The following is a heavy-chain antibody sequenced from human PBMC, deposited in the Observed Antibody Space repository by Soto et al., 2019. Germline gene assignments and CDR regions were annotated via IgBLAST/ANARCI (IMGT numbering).Heavy chain of an antibody. CDR1: GASISSYY. Sequence: ESLSLSGPVSGASISSYYWSWIRQPPGKGLEWIGYIYYSGSTNYNPSLKSRVTISVDTSKNQFSLKLSSVTAADTAVYYCARGKVVIGYYYYGMDVWGQGTTVTVSS. D-gene: IGHD2-21*01. V-gene: IGHV4-59*01. CDR2: IYYSGST. J-gene: IGHJ6*02. CDR3: ARGKVVIGYYYYGMDV.